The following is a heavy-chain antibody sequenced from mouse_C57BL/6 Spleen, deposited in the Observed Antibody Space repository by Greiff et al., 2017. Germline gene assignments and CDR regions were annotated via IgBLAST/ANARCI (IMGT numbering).Heavy chain of an antibody. D-gene: IGHD4-1*01. CDR1: GYTFTSYW. CDR3: TSCNWEGYVDV. CDR2: IYPGNSDT. Sequence: EVQLQQSGTVLARPGASVKMSCKTSGYTFTSYWMHWVKQRPGQGLEWIGAIYPGNSDTSYNQKFKGKAKLTAVTSASTAYMVLSSLTNYDSAVYYCTSCNWEGYVDVWGTGTTVTVSS. V-gene: IGHV1-5*01. J-gene: IGHJ1*03.